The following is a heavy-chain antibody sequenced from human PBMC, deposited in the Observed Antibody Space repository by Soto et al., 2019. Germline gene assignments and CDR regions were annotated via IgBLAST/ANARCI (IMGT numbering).Heavy chain of an antibody. V-gene: IGHV3-48*01. J-gene: IGHJ4*02. CDR1: GFTFSSYS. D-gene: IGHD6-19*01. Sequence: QLVGSLRLSCAASGFTFSSYSMNWVRQAPGKGLEWVSYISSSSSTIYYADSVKGRFTISRDNAKNSLYLQMNSLRAEDTAVYYCARGLAGKKQLYYFDYWGQGTLVTVSS. CDR2: ISSSSSTI. CDR3: ARGLAGKKQLYYFDY.